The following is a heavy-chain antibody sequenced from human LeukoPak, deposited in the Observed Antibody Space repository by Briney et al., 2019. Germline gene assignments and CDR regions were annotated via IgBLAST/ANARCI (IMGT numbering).Heavy chain of an antibody. CDR1: GGTFSSYA. D-gene: IGHD5-12*01. CDR2: IIPIFGTA. J-gene: IGHJ4*02. CDR3: ARGVSGYDYHPGY. Sequence: SVKVSCKASGGTFSSYAISWVRQAPGQGLEWTGGIIPIFGTANYAQKFQGRVTITADESTSTAYMELSSLRSEDTAVYYCARGVSGYDYHPGYWGQGTLVTVSS. V-gene: IGHV1-69*13.